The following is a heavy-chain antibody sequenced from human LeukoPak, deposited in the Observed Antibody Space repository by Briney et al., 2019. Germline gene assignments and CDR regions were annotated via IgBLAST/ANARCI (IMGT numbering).Heavy chain of an antibody. CDR3: ARRAGGYSHPYDY. CDR2: IQYDGSNK. D-gene: IGHD4-23*01. V-gene: IGHV3-30*12. Sequence: PGGSLRLSCAASGFTFSSYGMHWVCQPPGKGLEWVAFIQYDGSNKYYADSVKGRFTISRDNSKNTLYLQMNSLRAEDTAVYYCARRAGGYSHPYDYWGQGILVTVSS. CDR1: GFTFSSYG. J-gene: IGHJ4*02.